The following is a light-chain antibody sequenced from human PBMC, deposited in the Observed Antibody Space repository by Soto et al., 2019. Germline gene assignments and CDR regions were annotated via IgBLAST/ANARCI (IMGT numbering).Light chain of an antibody. V-gene: IGLV2-14*01. Sequence: QSALTQPASVSGSPGQSLTISCTGTSSDVGGYEFVSWYQQHPGKAPKLIIYEVSDRPSGVSHRFSGSKSANTASLTISGLQPEDEADYYCSSYRATTTPSYVFGTGTKLTV. CDR2: EVS. J-gene: IGLJ1*01. CDR3: SSYRATTTPSYV. CDR1: SSDVGGYEF.